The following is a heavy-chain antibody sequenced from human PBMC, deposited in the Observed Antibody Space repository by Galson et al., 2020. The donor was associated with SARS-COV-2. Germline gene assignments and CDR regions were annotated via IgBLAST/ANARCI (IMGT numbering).Heavy chain of an antibody. D-gene: IGHD4-17*01. CDR2: ISAYNGHR. J-gene: IGHJ4*02. Sequence: ASVKVSCKASGYTFTDFGITWVRQAPGQGLEWMGWISAYNGHREYAQNLQGRVTMTTDTSTSTAYMELRSLRSDDTAVYYCAISGRETTVTYFDYWGQGTLVTVSS. CDR3: AISGRETTVTYFDY. V-gene: IGHV1-18*01. CDR1: GYTFTDFG.